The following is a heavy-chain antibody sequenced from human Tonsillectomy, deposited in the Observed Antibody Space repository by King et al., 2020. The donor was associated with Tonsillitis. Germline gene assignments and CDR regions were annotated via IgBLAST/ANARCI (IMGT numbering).Heavy chain of an antibody. J-gene: IGHJ6*02. V-gene: IGHV3-20*04. CDR2: INWNGGST. CDR3: ARGEDCSGGKCYYYYGMDV. D-gene: IGHD2-15*01. Sequence: VQLVESGGGVVRPGGSLRLSCAASGFTFGDYGMSWVRQAPGKGLEWVSGINWNGGSTGYADSVKGRFTISRDNAKNSLYLQMNSLRGGDTALYYCARGEDCSGGKCYYYYGMDVWGQGTTVTVSS. CDR1: GFTFGDYG.